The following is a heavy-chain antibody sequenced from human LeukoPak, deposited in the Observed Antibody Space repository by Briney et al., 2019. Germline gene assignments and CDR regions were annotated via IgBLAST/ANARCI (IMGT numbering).Heavy chain of an antibody. Sequence: GGSLRLSCAASGFTFSSHSMNWVRQAPGKGLEWASSISSSSSYIYYADSVKGRFTISRDNAKNSLYLQMNSLRAEDTAVYYCARGLIAAADTFDYWGQGTLVTVSS. D-gene: IGHD6-13*01. CDR2: ISSSSSYI. V-gene: IGHV3-21*01. CDR3: ARGLIAAADTFDY. CDR1: GFTFSSHS. J-gene: IGHJ4*02.